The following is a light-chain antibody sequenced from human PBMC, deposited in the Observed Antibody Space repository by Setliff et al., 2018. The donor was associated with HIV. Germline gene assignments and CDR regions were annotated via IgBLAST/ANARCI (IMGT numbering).Light chain of an antibody. CDR1: ESVNNN. V-gene: IGKV3-15*01. CDR2: GAS. J-gene: IGKJ3*01. Sequence: EIVMTQSPVTLSVSPGETATLSCRASESVNNNLAWYQQKPGQAPRLLVYGASTRATGIPARFSGSVSGAEFTLTISSLQSEDFAIYYCQQYNNWPRTFGPGTKVDIK. CDR3: QQYNNWPRT.